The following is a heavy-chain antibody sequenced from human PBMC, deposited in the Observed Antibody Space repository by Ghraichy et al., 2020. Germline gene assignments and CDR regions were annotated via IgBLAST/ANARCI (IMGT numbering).Heavy chain of an antibody. J-gene: IGHJ3*02. CDR2: ISYDGSNK. CDR1: GFTFSSYA. Sequence: GGSLRLSCAASGFTFSSYAMHWVRQAPGKGLEWVAVISYDGSNKYYADSVKGRFTISRDNSKNTLYLQMNSLRAEDTAVYYCARDGSYDFWSGYSRLAFDIWGQGTMVTVSS. V-gene: IGHV3-30*04. CDR3: ARDGSYDFWSGYSRLAFDI. D-gene: IGHD3-3*01.